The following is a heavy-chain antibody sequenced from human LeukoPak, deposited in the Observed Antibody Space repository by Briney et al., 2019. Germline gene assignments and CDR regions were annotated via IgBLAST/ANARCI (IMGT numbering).Heavy chain of an antibody. CDR1: GVSISSSNSY. Sequence: PSETLPLTCTVSGVSISSSNSYWGWIRQPPGKGLEWIGTVYYSGSTDYNPSLKSRVTISGDTSKNQFSLNLSSVTAADTALYYCARAKYYDFSAGYMTYYFDSWGQGALVTVSS. V-gene: IGHV4-39*07. D-gene: IGHD3-3*01. CDR2: VYYSGST. CDR3: ARAKYYDFSAGYMTYYFDS. J-gene: IGHJ4*02.